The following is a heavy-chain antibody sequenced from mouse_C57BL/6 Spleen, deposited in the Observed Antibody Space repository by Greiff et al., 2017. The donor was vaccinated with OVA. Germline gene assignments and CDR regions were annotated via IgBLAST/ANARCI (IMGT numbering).Heavy chain of an antibody. J-gene: IGHJ1*03. CDR2: IYPGSGST. V-gene: IGHV1-55*01. D-gene: IGHD4-1*01. CDR3: ARRLANWDWYFDV. CDR1: GYTFTSYW. Sequence: QVQLQQPGAELVKPGASVKMSCKASGYTFTSYWITWVKQRPGQGFEWIGDIYPGSGSTNYNEKFKSKATLTVDTSSSTAYMQLSSLTSEDSAVYYCARRLANWDWYFDVWGTGTTVTVSS.